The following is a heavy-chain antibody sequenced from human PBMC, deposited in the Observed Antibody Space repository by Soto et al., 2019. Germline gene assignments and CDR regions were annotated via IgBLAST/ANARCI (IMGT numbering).Heavy chain of an antibody. J-gene: IGHJ6*02. V-gene: IGHV1-2*04. Sequence: ASVKVSCKASGYTFTGYYMHWARQAPGQGLEWMGWINPNSGGTNYAQKFQGWVTMTRDTSISTAYMELSRLRSDDTAVYYCARGGMEWLPPEHGMDVWGQGTTVTVSS. CDR1: GYTFTGYY. CDR3: ARGGMEWLPPEHGMDV. D-gene: IGHD3-3*01. CDR2: INPNSGGT.